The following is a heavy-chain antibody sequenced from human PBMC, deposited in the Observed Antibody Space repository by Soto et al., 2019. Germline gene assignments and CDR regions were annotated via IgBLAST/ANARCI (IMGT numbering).Heavy chain of an antibody. CDR3: ARYVVVVAATQYNWFDP. D-gene: IGHD2-15*01. Sequence: PSETLSLTCAVYGGSFSGYYWSWIRQPPGKGLEWIGEINHSGSTNYNPSLKSRVTISVDTSKNQFSLKLSSVTAADTAVYYCARYVVVVAATQYNWFDPWGQGTLVTVSS. J-gene: IGHJ5*02. CDR2: INHSGST. CDR1: GGSFSGYY. V-gene: IGHV4-34*01.